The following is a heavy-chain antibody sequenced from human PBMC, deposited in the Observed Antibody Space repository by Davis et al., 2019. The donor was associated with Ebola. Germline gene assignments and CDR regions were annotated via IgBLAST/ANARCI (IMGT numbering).Heavy chain of an antibody. V-gene: IGHV3-48*03. Sequence: PGGSLRLSRAASGFTFSSYAMSWVRQAPGKGLEWVSYISSSGSTIYYADSVKGRFTISRDNAKNSLYLQMNSLRAEDTAVYYCARESSYYFDYWGQGTLVTVSS. D-gene: IGHD6-6*01. CDR3: ARESSYYFDY. CDR1: GFTFSSYA. J-gene: IGHJ4*02. CDR2: ISSSGSTI.